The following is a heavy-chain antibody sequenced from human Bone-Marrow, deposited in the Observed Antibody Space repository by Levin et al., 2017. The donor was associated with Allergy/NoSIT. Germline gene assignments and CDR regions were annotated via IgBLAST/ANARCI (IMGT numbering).Heavy chain of an antibody. CDR3: AKISGSHYGSSGGNADY. J-gene: IGHJ4*02. V-gene: IGHV3-30*18. CDR2: ISYDGTTA. CDR1: GFVFSTA. D-gene: IGHD1-26*01. Sequence: PGGSLRLSCAVSGFVFSTAIHWVRQAPGKGLEWVAVISYDGTTAYYADSAEGRFTISRDNPKNTVYLQMNSLGAEDTALYYCAKISGSHYGSSGGNADYWGQGTLVTVSS.